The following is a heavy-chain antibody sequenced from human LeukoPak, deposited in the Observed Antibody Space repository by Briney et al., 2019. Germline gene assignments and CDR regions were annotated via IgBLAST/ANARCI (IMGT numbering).Heavy chain of an antibody. V-gene: IGHV4-59*01. Sequence: SETLSLTCTVSGGSISNYHWSWIRQTPAKGLERIGHIYYTRYTNYNLSLKSRVTIAVGTSKKQLSLKRNSVTAADTAVYYCARGHLTGRGYFDYWGQGTLDTVSS. CDR1: GGSISNYH. CDR3: ARGHLTGRGYFDY. CDR2: IYYTRYT. D-gene: IGHD1-20*01. J-gene: IGHJ4*02.